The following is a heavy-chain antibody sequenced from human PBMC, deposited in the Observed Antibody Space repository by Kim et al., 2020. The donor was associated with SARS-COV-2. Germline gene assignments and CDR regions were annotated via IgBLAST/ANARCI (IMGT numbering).Heavy chain of an antibody. J-gene: IGHJ4*02. CDR1: GYTFTSYA. CDR3: ARARVVVPAAKGDFDY. CDR2: INAGNGNT. Sequence: ASVKVSCKASGYTFTSYAMHWVRQAPGQRLEWMGWINAGNGNTKYSQKFQGRVTITRDTSASTAYMELSSLRSEDTAVYYCARARVVVPAAKGDFDYWGQGTLVTVSS. D-gene: IGHD2-2*01. V-gene: IGHV1-3*01.